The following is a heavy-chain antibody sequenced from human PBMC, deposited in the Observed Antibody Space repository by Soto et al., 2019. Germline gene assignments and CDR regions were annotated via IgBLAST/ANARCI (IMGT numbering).Heavy chain of an antibody. Sequence: QVQLVQSGAEVKTPGSSVEVSCKASGGIFSSFSITWVRQVPGHGLEWMGGIIPMTGTPNYAEKFQGRLTMTADASTRTAYLVLSSLNSEDTAVYYSSRGPIFPGATSWLDPWGQGTVVIVSS. CDR1: GGIFSSFS. J-gene: IGHJ5*02. CDR3: SRGPIFPGATSWLDP. CDR2: IIPMTGTP. D-gene: IGHD1-1*01. V-gene: IGHV1-69*01.